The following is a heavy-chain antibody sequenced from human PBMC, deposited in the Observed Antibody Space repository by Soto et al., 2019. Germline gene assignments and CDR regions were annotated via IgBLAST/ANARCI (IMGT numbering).Heavy chain of an antibody. CDR1: GFTFSSYG. CDR3: ARDRRGGTTVTSNWFDP. Sequence: GGSLRLSCAASGFTFSSYGMHWVRQAPGKGLEWVAVIWYDGSNKYYADSVKGRFTISRDNSKNTLYLQMNSLRAEDTSVYYCARDRRGGTTVTSNWFDPWGQGTLVTVSS. J-gene: IGHJ5*02. V-gene: IGHV3-33*01. CDR2: IWYDGSNK. D-gene: IGHD4-17*01.